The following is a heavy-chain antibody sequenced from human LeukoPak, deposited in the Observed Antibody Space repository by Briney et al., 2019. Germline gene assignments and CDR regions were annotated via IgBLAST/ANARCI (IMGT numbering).Heavy chain of an antibody. D-gene: IGHD5-24*01. CDR1: AFTFSNYG. CDR2: IRYDGTNK. V-gene: IGHV3-30*02. CDR3: AKERGAGWLQSDY. Sequence: GGSLRLSCATSAFTFSNYGMHWVRQAPGKGLEWLAFIRYDGTNKYYGDSVKGRFTISRDNSRNTLYLYMTNLRTEDTAVYYCAKERGAGWLQSDYWGQGTLVTVSS. J-gene: IGHJ4*02.